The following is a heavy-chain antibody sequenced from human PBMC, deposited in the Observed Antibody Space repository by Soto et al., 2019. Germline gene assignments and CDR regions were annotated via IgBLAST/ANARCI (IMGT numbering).Heavy chain of an antibody. V-gene: IGHV3-30*03. D-gene: IGHD6-13*01. CDR1: GFTFSSYG. CDR3: VLLISAAGTPDY. Sequence: GGSLRLSCAASGFTFSSYGMHWVRQAPGKGLEWVAVISYDGSNKYYADSVKGRFTISRDNSKNTLYLQMNSLRAEDTAVYYCVLLISAAGTPDYWGQGTLVTVSS. J-gene: IGHJ4*02. CDR2: ISYDGSNK.